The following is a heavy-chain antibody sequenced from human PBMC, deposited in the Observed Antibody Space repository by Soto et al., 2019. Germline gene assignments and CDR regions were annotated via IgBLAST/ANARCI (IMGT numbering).Heavy chain of an antibody. CDR2: ISTNTGNT. V-gene: IGHV1-18*01. CDR1: GYAFLTYG. Sequence: VQLVQSGPELQAPGASVRVSCTASGYAFLTYGIVWVRQAPGQGLECMGWISTNTGNTNYEQNLQGRVTMTTDTPTSTAYMELRSLTSDDTAVYYCARELAGLLDNWGQGTLVTVSS. J-gene: IGHJ4*02. CDR3: ARELAGLLDN.